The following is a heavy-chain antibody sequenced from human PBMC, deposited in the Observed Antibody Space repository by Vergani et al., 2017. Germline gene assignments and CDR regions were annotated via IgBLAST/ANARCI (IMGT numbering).Heavy chain of an antibody. D-gene: IGHD6-13*01. CDR1: GFTFSDYY. Sequence: QVQLVESGGGLVKPGGSLRLSCAASGFTFSDYYMSWIRQAPGKGLEWVSYISSSSSYTNYADSVKGRFTISRDNAKNSLYLQMNSLRAEDTAVYYCARXHGYSSSWSIYYYYGMDVGGQGTTVTVSS. J-gene: IGHJ6*02. CDR2: ISSSSSYT. CDR3: ARXHGYSSSWSIYYYYGMDV. V-gene: IGHV3-11*06.